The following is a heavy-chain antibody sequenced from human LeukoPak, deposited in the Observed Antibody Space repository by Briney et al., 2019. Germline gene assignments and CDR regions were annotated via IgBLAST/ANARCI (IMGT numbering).Heavy chain of an antibody. D-gene: IGHD4-23*01. J-gene: IGHJ4*02. CDR3: AKDWTTVVTPKGYYFDS. Sequence: GALRLSCAASGFSFNNYAMSWVRQAPGKGLEWVSAISTTGGSTYYADSVKGRFTVSRDNSKNTLSLQMDSLRVEDTALYYCAKDWTTVVTPKGYYFDSWGQGTLVTVSS. CDR2: ISTTGGST. V-gene: IGHV3-23*01. CDR1: GFSFNNYA.